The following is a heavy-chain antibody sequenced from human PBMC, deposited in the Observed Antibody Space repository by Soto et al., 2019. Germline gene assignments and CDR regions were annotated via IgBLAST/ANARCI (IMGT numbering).Heavy chain of an antibody. CDR2: ISGSGGST. D-gene: IGHD3-22*01. CDR1: GFTFSSYA. J-gene: IGHJ6*02. Sequence: PGGSLRLSCAASGFTFSSYAMSWVRQAPGKGPEWVSAISGSGGSTYYADSVKGRFTISRDNSKNTLYLQMNSLRAEDTAVYYCAKDQGYDSSGYGYYGMDVWGQGTTVTVSS. CDR3: AKDQGYDSSGYGYYGMDV. V-gene: IGHV3-23*01.